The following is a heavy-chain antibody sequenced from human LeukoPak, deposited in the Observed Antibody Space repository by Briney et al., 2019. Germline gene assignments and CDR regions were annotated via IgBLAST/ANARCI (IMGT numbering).Heavy chain of an antibody. CDR1: GYTFTSYA. J-gene: IGHJ6*02. CDR3: ARDQGGSYRYYYYGMDV. V-gene: IGHV1-3*01. CDR2: INAGNGNT. Sequence: GASVKVSCTASGYTFTSYAMLWVRQAPGQRLEWMGWINAGNGNTKYSQKFQGRVTITRDTSASTAYMELSSLRSEDTAVYYCARDQGGSYRYYYYGMDVWGQGTTVTVSS. D-gene: IGHD1-26*01.